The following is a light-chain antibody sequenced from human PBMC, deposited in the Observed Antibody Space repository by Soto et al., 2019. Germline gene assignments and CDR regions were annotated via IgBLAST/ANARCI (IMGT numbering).Light chain of an antibody. CDR2: DAS. Sequence: EIVLTQSPATLSLSPGERATLSCRASQSVSNNYLAWYQQKPGQAPRLLIYDASKRATGIPARFSGSGSGTDFTLTVSSLEPEDFVLYFCQQRSVWPITFGQGTRLEI. J-gene: IGKJ5*01. CDR1: QSVSNNY. CDR3: QQRSVWPIT. V-gene: IGKV3-11*01.